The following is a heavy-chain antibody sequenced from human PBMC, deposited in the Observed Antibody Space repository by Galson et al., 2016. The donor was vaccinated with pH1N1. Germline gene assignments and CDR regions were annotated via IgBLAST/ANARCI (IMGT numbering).Heavy chain of an antibody. Sequence: SVKVSCKASGYTLTSYDTNWVRQATGQGLEWMGWMNPNNGNADYAPKFQGRVTLTRNASINTAYMGLSSLTSEDTAVYYCARGPVYWYFDLWGRGTPVIVSS. CDR2: MNPNNGNA. V-gene: IGHV1-8*01. J-gene: IGHJ2*01. CDR1: GYTLTSYD. CDR3: ARGPVYWYFDL.